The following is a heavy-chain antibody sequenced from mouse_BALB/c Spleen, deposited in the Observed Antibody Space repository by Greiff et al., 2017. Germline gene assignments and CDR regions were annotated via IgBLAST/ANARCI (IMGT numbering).Heavy chain of an antibody. J-gene: IGHJ4*01. V-gene: IGHV1-9*01. CDR1: GYTFSSYW. CDR3: ARGGPRRRYYAMDY. D-gene: IGHD2-12*01. CDR2: ILPGSGST. Sequence: QVQLQQSGAELMKPGASVKISCKATGYTFSSYWIEWVKQRPGHGLEWIGEILPGSGSTNYNEKFKGKATFTADTSSNTAYMQLSSLTSEDSAVYYCARGGPRRRYYAMDYWGQGTSVTVSS.